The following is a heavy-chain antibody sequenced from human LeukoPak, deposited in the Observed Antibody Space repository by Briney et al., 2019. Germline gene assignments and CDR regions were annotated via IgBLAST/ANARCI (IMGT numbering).Heavy chain of an antibody. V-gene: IGHV3-7*04. J-gene: IGHJ4*02. CDR2: IKDDGSEI. CDR3: ARARIDN. Sequence: GGSLRLSCVGSGFTFSSYWMSWVRQAPGKGLEWVANIKDDGSEIYSVDSVKGRFTISRDNAKNSLYLQMNSLRAEDTAVYYCARARIDNWGQGTLVTVSS. CDR1: GFTFSSYW. D-gene: IGHD1-14*01.